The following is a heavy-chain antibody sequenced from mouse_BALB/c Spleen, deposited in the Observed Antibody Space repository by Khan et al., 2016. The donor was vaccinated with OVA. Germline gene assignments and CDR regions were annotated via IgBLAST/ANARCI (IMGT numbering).Heavy chain of an antibody. CDR1: GFSLSNYG. J-gene: IGHJ4*01. CDR3: VRETAYYGNYEAMDY. Sequence: QVQLKESGPGLVAPSQSLSITCSVSGFSLSNYGVNWVRQPPGKGLEWLGIIWAGGSTNYNSALMSKLSIRKDNAKSQVFLKMNSLQSDDTAMYYCVRETAYYGNYEAMDYWGQGTSVTVSS. D-gene: IGHD2-10*01. V-gene: IGHV2-9*02. CDR2: IWAGGST.